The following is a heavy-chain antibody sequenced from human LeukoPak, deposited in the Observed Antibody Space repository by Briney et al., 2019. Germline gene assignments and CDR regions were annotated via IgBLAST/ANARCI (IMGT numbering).Heavy chain of an antibody. Sequence: EASVKVSCKASGYTFTGYFIHWVRQAPGQGLEWMGWINPNSGGTNYAQKFQCRVTMTRYMSISTASTELSRLRSDDTAVYYCARDERYDSSGYPFDYWGQGTLVTVSS. CDR1: GYTFTGYF. J-gene: IGHJ4*02. D-gene: IGHD3-22*01. CDR3: ARDERYDSSGYPFDY. CDR2: INPNSGGT. V-gene: IGHV1-2*02.